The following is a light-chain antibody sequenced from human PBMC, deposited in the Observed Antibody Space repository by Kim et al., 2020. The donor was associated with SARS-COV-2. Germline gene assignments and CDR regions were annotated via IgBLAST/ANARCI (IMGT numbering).Light chain of an antibody. CDR2: RNN. CDR3: AAWDDSLSGL. CDR1: SSNIGSNY. J-gene: IGLJ2*01. V-gene: IGLV1-47*01. Sequence: ELTQPPSASGTPGQSVTISWSGSSSNIGSNYVYWYQQLPGTAPKLLIYRNNQRPSGVPDRFSGSKSGTSASLAISGLRSEDEADYYCAAWDDSLSGLFGGGTQLTVL.